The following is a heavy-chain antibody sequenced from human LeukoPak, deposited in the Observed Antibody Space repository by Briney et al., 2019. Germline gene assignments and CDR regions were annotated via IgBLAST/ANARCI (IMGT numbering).Heavy chain of an antibody. J-gene: IGHJ3*02. CDR3: ATRDRRVRYFDWLFDDAFDI. Sequence: PGGSLRLSCAASGFTFSSYAMSWVRQAPGRGLEWVSTISGSGNDTFYADSVKGRFTISRDNSKNTLYLQMNSLRAEDTAVYYCATRDRRVRYFDWLFDDAFDIWGQGTMVTVSS. V-gene: IGHV3-23*01. D-gene: IGHD3-9*01. CDR2: ISGSGNDT. CDR1: GFTFSSYA.